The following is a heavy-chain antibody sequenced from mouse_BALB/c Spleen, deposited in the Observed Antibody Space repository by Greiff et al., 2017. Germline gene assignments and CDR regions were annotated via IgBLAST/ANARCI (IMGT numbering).Heavy chain of an antibody. CDR3: AREGYGGNFGGFAY. V-gene: IGHV1-85*01. D-gene: IGHD1-1*02. CDR1: GYTFTSYD. J-gene: IGHJ3*01. Sequence: VQLQQSGAELVKPGASVKLSCKASGYTFTSYDINWVRQRPEQGLEWIGWIFPGDGSTKYNEKFKGKATLTTDTSSSTAYMQLSRLTSGDSAVYFCAREGYGGNFGGFAYWGQGTLVTVSA. CDR2: IFPGDGST.